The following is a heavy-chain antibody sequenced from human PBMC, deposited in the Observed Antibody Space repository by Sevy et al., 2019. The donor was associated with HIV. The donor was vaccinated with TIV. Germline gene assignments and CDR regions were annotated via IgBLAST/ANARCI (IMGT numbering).Heavy chain of an antibody. Sequence: GGSLRLSCAASGFTFSSYSMNWVRQAPGKGLEWVSSISSSSSYIYYADSVKGRFTISRDNAKNSLYLQMNSLRAEDTAVYYCARAPGTRVYYYYGMDVWGQGITVTVSS. V-gene: IGHV3-21*01. D-gene: IGHD6-13*01. CDR1: GFTFSSYS. J-gene: IGHJ6*02. CDR3: ARAPGTRVYYYYGMDV. CDR2: ISSSSSYI.